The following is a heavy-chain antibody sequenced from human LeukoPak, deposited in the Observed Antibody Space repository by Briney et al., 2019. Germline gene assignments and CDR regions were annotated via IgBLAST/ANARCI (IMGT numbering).Heavy chain of an antibody. CDR2: IIPIFGTA. CDR3: ARGDLTTVTTHFDY. V-gene: IGHV1-69*13. Sequence: SVKVSCTASGGTFSSYAISWVRQAPGQGLEWMGGIIPIFGTANYAQKFQGRVTITADESTSTAYMELSSLRSEDTAVYYCARGDLTTVTTHFDYWGQGTLVTVSS. J-gene: IGHJ4*02. CDR1: GGTFSSYA. D-gene: IGHD4-17*01.